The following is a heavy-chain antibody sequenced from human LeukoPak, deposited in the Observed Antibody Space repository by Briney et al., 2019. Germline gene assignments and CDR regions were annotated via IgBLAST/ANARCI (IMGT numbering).Heavy chain of an antibody. D-gene: IGHD3-22*01. CDR1: GGSISSYY. CDR3: ARVRPTYYYDSSGYYAHLRLDYFDY. CDR2: IYYSGST. V-gene: IGHV4-59*12. J-gene: IGHJ4*02. Sequence: SETLSLTCTVSGGSISSYYWSWIRQPPGKGLEWIGYIYYSGSTNYNPSLKSRVTISVDTSKNQFSLKLSSVTAADTAVYYCARVRPTYYYDSSGYYAHLRLDYFDYWGQGTLVTVSS.